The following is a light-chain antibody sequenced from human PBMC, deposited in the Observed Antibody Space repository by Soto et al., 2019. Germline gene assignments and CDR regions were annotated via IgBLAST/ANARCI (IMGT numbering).Light chain of an antibody. V-gene: IGKV1-39*01. J-gene: IGKJ2*01. Sequence: DIQMTQSPSSLSASVGDRVTIACRASQSISTYLNWYQQKPGKAPEVLIYAVSSLQRGVPSRFSGSGSGTDFTLTISRLQPEDFAAYYCQQSDSLPYTFGQGTKLEIK. CDR3: QQSDSLPYT. CDR2: AVS. CDR1: QSISTY.